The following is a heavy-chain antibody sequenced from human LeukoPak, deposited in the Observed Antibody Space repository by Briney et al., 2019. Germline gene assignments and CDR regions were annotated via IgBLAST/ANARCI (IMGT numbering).Heavy chain of an antibody. Sequence: SGGSLRLSCAASGFTFSSYEMNWVRQAPGKGLEWVSYISTSGSTIYYADSVKGRFTISRGNAKNSLYLQMNSLRAEDTAVYYCARVGVVNFDYWGQGTLVTVSS. CDR1: GFTFSSYE. CDR2: ISTSGSTI. J-gene: IGHJ4*02. CDR3: ARVGVVNFDY. D-gene: IGHD3-22*01. V-gene: IGHV3-48*03.